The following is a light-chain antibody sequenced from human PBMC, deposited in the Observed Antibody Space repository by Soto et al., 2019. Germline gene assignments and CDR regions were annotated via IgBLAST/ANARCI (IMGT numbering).Light chain of an antibody. J-gene: IGKJ2*01. CDR2: KAS. Sequence: DVVLTPSPLSLPVILGQPASISCSSSQSLVYSDGNAYLNWFHQRPGQSPRRIIYKASKRDSGVPDRFSGSVSGTDFKLKISGVAAEYVGVYYCMQGTRGPPRTFGNGTKLES. CDR3: MQGTRGPPRT. CDR1: QSLVYSDGNAY. V-gene: IGKV2-30*01.